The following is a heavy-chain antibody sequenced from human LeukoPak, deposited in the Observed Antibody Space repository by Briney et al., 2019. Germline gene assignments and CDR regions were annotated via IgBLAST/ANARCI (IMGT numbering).Heavy chain of an antibody. Sequence: GGSLRLSCAASGFTFSGSALHWVRQAPGKGLQWVSAISGNGGSTYYADSVKGRFTISRDNSKNTLYLQMNSLRAEDTAVYYCAKDHSSGWPDCFDYWGQGALVTVSS. V-gene: IGHV3-23*01. CDR1: GFTFSGSA. D-gene: IGHD6-19*01. J-gene: IGHJ4*02. CDR2: ISGNGGST. CDR3: AKDHSSGWPDCFDY.